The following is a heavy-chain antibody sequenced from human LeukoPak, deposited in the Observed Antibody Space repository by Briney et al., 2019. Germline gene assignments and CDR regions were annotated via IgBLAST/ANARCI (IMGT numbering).Heavy chain of an antibody. Sequence: PGGSLRLSCAASGFTFSDYYMSWIRQAPGKGLEWVSAISGSGGSTYYADSVKGRFTISRDNSKNTLYLQMNSLRAEDTAVYYCAKDLFYYDSSGFFDYWGQGTLVTVSS. V-gene: IGHV3-23*01. CDR1: GFTFSDYY. D-gene: IGHD3-22*01. J-gene: IGHJ4*02. CDR2: ISGSGGST. CDR3: AKDLFYYDSSGFFDY.